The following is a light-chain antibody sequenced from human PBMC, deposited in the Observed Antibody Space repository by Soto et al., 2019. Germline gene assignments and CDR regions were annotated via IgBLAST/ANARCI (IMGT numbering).Light chain of an antibody. CDR1: QSVSSIY. Sequence: VLTQSPGPLSLSPWKRATLSCGASQSVSSIYLGWYQQKPCQAPRLLIYGASSRVTGIPDRFSGSGSGTEFTFSITSLQSEAFAVYYCHQYDNWPRTFGQGSNVDI. CDR2: GAS. J-gene: IGKJ1*01. CDR3: HQYDNWPRT. V-gene: IGKV3-20*01.